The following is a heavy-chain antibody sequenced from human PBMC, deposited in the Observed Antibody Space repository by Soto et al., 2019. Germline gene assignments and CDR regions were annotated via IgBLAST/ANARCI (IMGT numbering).Heavy chain of an antibody. J-gene: IGHJ6*02. D-gene: IGHD3-22*01. CDR1: GGTFSSYA. CDR3: ARDLKRYYDSSGYGYYYYGMDV. Sequence: QVQLVQSGAEVKKPGSSVKVSCKASGGTFSSYAISWVRQAPGQGLEWMGGIIPIFGTANYARKFQGRVTITADESTSTAYMELSSLRSEDTAVYYCARDLKRYYDSSGYGYYYYGMDVWGQGTTVTVSS. V-gene: IGHV1-69*01. CDR2: IIPIFGTA.